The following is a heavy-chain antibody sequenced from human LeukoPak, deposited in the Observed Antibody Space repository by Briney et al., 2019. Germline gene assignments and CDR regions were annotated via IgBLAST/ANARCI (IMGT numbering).Heavy chain of an antibody. J-gene: IGHJ5*02. CDR1: GFTFSSYA. CDR3: AKDSGQRLDEGWFDP. CDR2: ISGSGGST. Sequence: GGSLRLSCAASGFTFSSYAMSWVRQAPGKGLEWVSAISGSGGSTYYADSVKGRFTISRDNSKNTLYLQMNSLRAEDTAVYYCAKDSGQRLDEGWFDPWGQGTLVTVSS. V-gene: IGHV3-23*01. D-gene: IGHD6-25*01.